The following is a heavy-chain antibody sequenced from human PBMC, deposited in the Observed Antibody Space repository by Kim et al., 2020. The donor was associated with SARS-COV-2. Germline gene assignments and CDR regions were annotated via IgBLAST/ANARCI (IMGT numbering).Heavy chain of an antibody. CDR2: IYYSGST. V-gene: IGHV4-39*01. J-gene: IGHJ4*02. D-gene: IGHD2-2*01. CDR3: ARWVVPAAQYLADFFDY. Sequence: SETLSLTCTVSGGSISSSSYYWGWIRQPPGKGLEWIGSIYYSGSTYYNPSLKSRVTISVDTSKNQFSLKLSSVTAADTAVYYCARWVVPAAQYLADFFDYWGQGTLVTVSS. CDR1: GGSISSSSYY.